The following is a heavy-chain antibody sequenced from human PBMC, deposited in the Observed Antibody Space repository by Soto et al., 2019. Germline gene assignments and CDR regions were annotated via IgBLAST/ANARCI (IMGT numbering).Heavy chain of an antibody. CDR2: IYHSGST. Sequence: PSETLSLTCTVSGGSISSGDYYWSWVRQPPGKGLEWIGEIYHSGSTNYNPSLKSRVIISVDTSNNQLSLKLRSVTAADTAVYYCARHDGFSSGWIFDYWGHGTLVTVSS. CDR1: GGSISSGDYY. V-gene: IGHV4-39*01. J-gene: IGHJ4*01. CDR3: ARHDGFSSGWIFDY. D-gene: IGHD6-19*01.